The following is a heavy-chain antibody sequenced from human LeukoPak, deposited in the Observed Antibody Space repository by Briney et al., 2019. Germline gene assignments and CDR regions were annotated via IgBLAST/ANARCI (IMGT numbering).Heavy chain of an antibody. CDR1: GGSFSGYY. D-gene: IGHD6-13*01. Sequence: SETLSLTCAVYGGSFSGYYWSWIRQPPGKGLEWIGEINHSGSTNHNPSLKSRVTISVDTSKNQFSLKLSSVTAADTAVYYCAKKGYSSSWYPRWFDPWGQGTLVTVSS. V-gene: IGHV4-34*01. CDR2: INHSGST. CDR3: AKKGYSSSWYPRWFDP. J-gene: IGHJ5*02.